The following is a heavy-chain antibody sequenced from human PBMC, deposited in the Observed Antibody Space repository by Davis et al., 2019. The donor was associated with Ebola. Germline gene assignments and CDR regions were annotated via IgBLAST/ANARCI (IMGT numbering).Heavy chain of an antibody. CDR3: AREGKVFGCDY. V-gene: IGHV3-74*01. J-gene: IGHJ4*02. CDR2: IKTDGGST. CDR1: GFSFSSYW. Sequence: PGGSLRLSCAASGFSFSSYWMHWVRQAPGKGLVWVSRIKTDGGSTGYGDSVQGRFTISRDNAKNTLYLQMNGLRAEDTAVYYCAREGKVFGCDYWGQGALVTVSS. D-gene: IGHD3-3*01.